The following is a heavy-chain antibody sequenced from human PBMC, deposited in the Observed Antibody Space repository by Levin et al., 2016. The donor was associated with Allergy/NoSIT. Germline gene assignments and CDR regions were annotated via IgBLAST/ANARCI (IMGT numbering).Heavy chain of an antibody. CDR1: GGSISSYY. CDR2: IYTSGST. J-gene: IGHJ2*01. V-gene: IGHV4-4*07. CDR3: ARDRRWLQSPWYFDL. D-gene: IGHD5-24*01. Sequence: SETLSLTCTVSGGSISSYYWNWIRQPAGKGLEWIGRIYTSGSTNYNPSLKSRVAMSVDTSKNQFSLKLSSVTAADTAVYYCARDRRWLQSPWYFDLWGRGTLVTVSS.